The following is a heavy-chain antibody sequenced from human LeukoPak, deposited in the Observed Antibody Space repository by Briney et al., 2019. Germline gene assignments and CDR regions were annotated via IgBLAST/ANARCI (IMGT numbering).Heavy chain of an antibody. CDR1: DYTFTNCG. J-gene: IGHJ4*02. D-gene: IGHD3-22*01. V-gene: IGHV1-18*01. Sequence: ASVKVSCKASDYTFTNCGISWVRQAPGQGLGWMGWISAYNGNTNQAQKLQGRVTMTTDTSTRTAYMELRSLRSDDTAVYYCARDYYDSSGYYYVFAYWGQGTLVTVSS. CDR2: ISAYNGNT. CDR3: ARDYYDSSGYYYVFAY.